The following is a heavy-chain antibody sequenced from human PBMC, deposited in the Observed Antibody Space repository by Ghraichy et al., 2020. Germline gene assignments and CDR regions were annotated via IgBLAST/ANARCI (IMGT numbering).Heavy chain of an antibody. Sequence: SETLSLTCTVSGGSISSYYWSWIRQPPGKGLEWIGYIYYSGSTNYNPSLKSRVTISVDTSKNQFSLKLSSVTAADTAVYYCARDGAEHDAFDIWGQGTMVTVSS. V-gene: IGHV4-59*01. CDR3: ARDGAEHDAFDI. D-gene: IGHD4/OR15-4a*01. CDR2: IYYSGST. CDR1: GGSISSYY. J-gene: IGHJ3*02.